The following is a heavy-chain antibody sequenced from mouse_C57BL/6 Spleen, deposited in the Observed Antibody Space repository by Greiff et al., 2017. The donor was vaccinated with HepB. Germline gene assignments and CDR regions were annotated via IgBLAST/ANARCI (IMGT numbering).Heavy chain of an antibody. D-gene: IGHD2-4*01. CDR2: IHPNSGST. CDR1: GYTFTSYW. CDR3: ATPSYDYDGGYAMDY. Sequence: QVQLQQSGAELVKPGASVKLSCKASGYTFTSYWMHWVKQRPGQGLEWIGMIHPNSGSTNYNEKFKSKATLTVDKSSSTAYMQLSSLTSEDSAVYYCATPSYDYDGGYAMDYWGQGTSVTVSS. V-gene: IGHV1-64*01. J-gene: IGHJ4*01.